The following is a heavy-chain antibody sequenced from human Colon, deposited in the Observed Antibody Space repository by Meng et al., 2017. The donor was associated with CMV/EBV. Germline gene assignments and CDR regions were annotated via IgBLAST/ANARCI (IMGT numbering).Heavy chain of an antibody. CDR1: GFTFSSYS. V-gene: IGHV3-21*01. Sequence: GESLKISCAASGFTFSSYSMNWVRQAPGKGLEWVSSISTSSSYIYYGDSVKGRFTISRDNAKNSLYLQMNSLRAEDTAVYYCARDTPHNAFEPWGHGTLVTVSS. CDR2: ISTSSSYI. D-gene: IGHD2-15*01. CDR3: ARDTPHNAFEP. J-gene: IGHJ5*02.